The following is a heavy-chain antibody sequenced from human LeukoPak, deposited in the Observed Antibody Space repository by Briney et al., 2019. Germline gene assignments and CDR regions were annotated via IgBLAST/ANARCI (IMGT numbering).Heavy chain of an antibody. CDR3: GKAFPPLRVAAAGDY. CDR2: ISYMGDHR. D-gene: IGHD6-25*01. J-gene: IGHJ4*02. V-gene: IGHV3-21*06. CDR1: DFTSSTVA. Sequence: GESLRLSCTASDFTSSTVAWGGSRKPPGRGLHWSHSISYMGDHRYYADSAKGRFTISRDNVKNSLYLQMDNLRADDTAVYYCGKAFPPLRVAAAGDYWGQGTLVTVSS.